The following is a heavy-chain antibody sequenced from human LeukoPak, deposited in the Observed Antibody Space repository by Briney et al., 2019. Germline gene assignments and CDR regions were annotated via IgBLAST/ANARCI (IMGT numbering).Heavy chain of an antibody. CDR3: ARRARGCSGGSCYFDY. Sequence: SSETLSLTCTVSGYSISSGYYWGWIRQPPGKGLEWIGSIYHSGSTYYNPSLKSRVTISVDTSKNQFSLKLSSVTAVDTAVYYCARRARGCSGGSCYFDYWGQGTLVTVSS. J-gene: IGHJ4*02. CDR2: IYHSGST. D-gene: IGHD2-15*01. V-gene: IGHV4-38-2*02. CDR1: GYSISSGYY.